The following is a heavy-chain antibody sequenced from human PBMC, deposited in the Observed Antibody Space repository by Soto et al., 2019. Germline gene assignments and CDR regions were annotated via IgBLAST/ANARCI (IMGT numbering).Heavy chain of an antibody. CDR3: ARDTAMDLYYYYYGMDV. CDR1: GGSVSSGSYY. D-gene: IGHD5-18*01. Sequence: PSETLSLTCTVSGGSVSSGSYYWSWIRQPPGKGLEWIGYIYYSGSTNYNPSLKSRVTISVDTSKNQFSLKLSSVTAADTAVYYCARDTAMDLYYYYYGMDVWGQGTTVTVSS. CDR2: IYYSGST. V-gene: IGHV4-61*01. J-gene: IGHJ6*02.